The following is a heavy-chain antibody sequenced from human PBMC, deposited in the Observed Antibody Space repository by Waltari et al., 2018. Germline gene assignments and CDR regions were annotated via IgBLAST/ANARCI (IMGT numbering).Heavy chain of an antibody. CDR3: ARYSYGSLGDY. V-gene: IGHV1-2*02. CDR2: INPNSGGT. Sequence: QVQLVQSGAEVKKPGASEKVSCMAAGYPFPGYYMHGVRQAPGQGLEWMGWINPNSGGTNYAQKFQGRVTMTRDTSISTAYMELSRLRSDDTAVYYCARYSYGSLGDYWGQGTLVTVSS. CDR1: GYPFPGYY. D-gene: IGHD5-18*01. J-gene: IGHJ4*02.